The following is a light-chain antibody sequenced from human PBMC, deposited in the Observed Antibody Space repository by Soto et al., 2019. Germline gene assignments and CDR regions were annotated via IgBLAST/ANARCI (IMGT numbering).Light chain of an antibody. Sequence: QSVLTQPASVSGSPGQSTTISCTGTSSDVGGYNYVSWYQQYPGKAPKLMIYDVSNRPSGVSNRFSGSKSGNTASLTISGLQAEDEADYYCSSYTSSSPYVFGTGTKLTVL. CDR2: DVS. J-gene: IGLJ1*01. CDR1: SSDVGGYNY. CDR3: SSYTSSSPYV. V-gene: IGLV2-14*01.